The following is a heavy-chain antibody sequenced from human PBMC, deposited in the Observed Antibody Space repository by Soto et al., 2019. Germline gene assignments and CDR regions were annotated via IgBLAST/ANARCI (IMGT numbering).Heavy chain of an antibody. J-gene: IGHJ4*02. CDR3: ASGAPSRY. D-gene: IGHD4-17*01. CDR1: GGSFSNYY. V-gene: IGHV4-4*08. Sequence: QMQLQESGPGLVKASETLSLTCSVSGGSFSNYYWGWIRQAPGKGLEWIGSIYNSGTTNYNPPLKSRVIISIESSKSQSSLRLNSVTVADSAVYYCASGAPSRYWGQGVLVTVSS. CDR2: IYNSGTT.